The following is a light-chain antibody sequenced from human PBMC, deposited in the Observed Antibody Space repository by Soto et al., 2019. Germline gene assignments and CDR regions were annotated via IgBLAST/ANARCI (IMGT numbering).Light chain of an antibody. J-gene: IGKJ5*01. CDR3: QQYGSSPPIT. CDR1: QSVSSSY. CDR2: GAS. Sequence: EIVLTQSPGTLSLPPGERATLSCRASQSVSSSYLAWYQQKPGQAPRLLIYGASSRATGIPDRFSGSGSGTDFTLTISRLEPEDFAVYYCQQYGSSPPITFGQGTLLEIK. V-gene: IGKV3-20*01.